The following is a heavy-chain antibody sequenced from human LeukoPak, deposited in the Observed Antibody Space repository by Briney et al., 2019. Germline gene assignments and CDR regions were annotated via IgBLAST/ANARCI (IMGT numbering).Heavy chain of an antibody. V-gene: IGHV3-74*01. D-gene: IGHD3/OR15-3a*01. J-gene: IGHJ3*02. CDR2: INNDGGGT. CDR3: ARGGLDPGFDI. Sequence: GGSLRLSRAVSGFTFTNYWLHWVRQAPGKGLVWVSRINNDGGGTIYAESLKGRFTVSRDNTKNTMYLQMSSLRADDTAVYYCARGGLDPGFDIGGQGPLVTVSS. CDR1: GFTFTNYW.